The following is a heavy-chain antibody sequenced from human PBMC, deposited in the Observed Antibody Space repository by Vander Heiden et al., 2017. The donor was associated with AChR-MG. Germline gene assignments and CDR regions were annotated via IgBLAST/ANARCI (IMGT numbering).Heavy chain of an antibody. V-gene: IGHV3-23*01. CDR2: ISGSGGST. CDR1: GFTLSSYA. Sequence: EVQLLESGGGLVQPGGSLRLSCAASGFTLSSYAMSWVRQAPGKGLEWVSAISGSGGSTYYADSVKGRFTISRDNSKNTLYLQMNSLRAEDTAVYYCAKGNIFSGWSSRPYYFDYWGQGTLVTVSS. D-gene: IGHD6-19*01. CDR3: AKGNIFSGWSSRPYYFDY. J-gene: IGHJ4*02.